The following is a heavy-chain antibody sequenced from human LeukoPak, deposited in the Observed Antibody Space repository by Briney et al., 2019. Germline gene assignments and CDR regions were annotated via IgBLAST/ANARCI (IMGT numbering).Heavy chain of an antibody. CDR1: GFTFSTKS. V-gene: IGHV3-48*02. CDR3: ASRDYFDY. CDR2: ITADSSTT. Sequence: GGSLRLSCAVSGFTFSTKSMNWVRQAPGKGLEWVSYITADSSTTYYADSVKGRFTISRDNAKNSLYLQMNSLRDEDTAVYYCASRDYFDYWGQGTLVTVPS. J-gene: IGHJ4*02.